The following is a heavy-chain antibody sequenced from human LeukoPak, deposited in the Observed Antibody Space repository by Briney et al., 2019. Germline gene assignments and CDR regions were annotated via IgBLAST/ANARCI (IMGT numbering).Heavy chain of an antibody. CDR2: IAYDGSSI. V-gene: IGHV3-30*04. CDR3: ARDGVTRRYNMYFCMDV. D-gene: IGHD1-1*01. CDR1: GFRFNAYA. J-gene: IGHJ6*04. Sequence: GGSLRLSCAASGFRFNAYALHWVRQAPGKGLEWLAFIAYDGSSIYYRESVKDRFLISRDYSNNMLYLQMDSLRGEDTAVYYCARDGVTRRYNMYFCMDVWGKGTTVTVSS.